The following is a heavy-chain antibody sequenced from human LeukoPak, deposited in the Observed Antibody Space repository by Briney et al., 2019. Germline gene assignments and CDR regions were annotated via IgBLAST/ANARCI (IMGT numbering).Heavy chain of an antibody. Sequence: ASVKVSCKASGGTFSSYAISWVRQAPGQGLEWMGGIIPIFGTANYAQKFQGRVTITTDESTSTAYMELSSLRSGDTAVYYCARYHPPRAFDIWGQGTMVTVSS. CDR3: ARYHPPRAFDI. V-gene: IGHV1-69*05. J-gene: IGHJ3*02. CDR2: IIPIFGTA. CDR1: GGTFSSYA.